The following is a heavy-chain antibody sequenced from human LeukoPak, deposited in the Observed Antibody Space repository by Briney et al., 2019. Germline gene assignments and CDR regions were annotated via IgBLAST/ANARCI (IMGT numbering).Heavy chain of an antibody. CDR1: GGSSSSYY. D-gene: IGHD6-13*01. CDR3: ARTPAGPPYYYMDV. V-gene: IGHV4-59*01. J-gene: IGHJ6*03. CDR2: IYYSGST. Sequence: SETLSLTCTVSGGSSSSYYWSWIRQPPGKGLEWIGYIYYSGSTNYNPSLRRRVTISVDTSRNQFSLQLNSVTAAGTAVYYCARTPAGPPYYYMDVWGKGTTVTVSS.